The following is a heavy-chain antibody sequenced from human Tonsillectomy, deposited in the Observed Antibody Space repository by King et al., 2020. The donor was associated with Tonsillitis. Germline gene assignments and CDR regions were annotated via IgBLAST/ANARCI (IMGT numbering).Heavy chain of an antibody. Sequence: VQLVESGGGLVQPGGSLRLSCAASGFAVSANYMSWVRQAPGKGLEWVSVIYSGGTTYYADSVKGRFTISRHNSKNMLYLQMNSLRADDTAVYYCARDQESGYGAYWGQGTLVTVSS. CDR1: GFAVSANY. D-gene: IGHD5-12*01. CDR2: IYSGGTT. CDR3: ARDQESGYGAY. J-gene: IGHJ4*02. V-gene: IGHV3-53*04.